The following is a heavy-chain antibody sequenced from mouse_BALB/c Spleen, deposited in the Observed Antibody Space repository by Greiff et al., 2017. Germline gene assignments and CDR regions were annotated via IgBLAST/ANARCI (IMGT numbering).Heavy chain of an antibody. CDR1: GYSITSDYA. D-gene: IGHD1-1*01. V-gene: IGHV3-2*02. Sequence: EVQGVESGPGLVKPSQSLSLTCTVTGYSITSDYAWNWIRQFPGNKLEWMGYISYSGSTSYNPSLKSRISITRDTSKNQFFLQLNSVTTEDTATYYCAREKSYYGSSYDFDYWGQGTTLTVSS. CDR3: AREKSYYGSSYDFDY. CDR2: ISYSGST. J-gene: IGHJ2*01.